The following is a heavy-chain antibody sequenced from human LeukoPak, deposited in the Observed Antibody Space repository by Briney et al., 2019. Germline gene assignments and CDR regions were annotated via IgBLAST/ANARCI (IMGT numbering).Heavy chain of an antibody. Sequence: SETLSLTCTVSGGSISSYYWSWIRQPPGKGLEWIGYTYYSGSTNYNPSLKSRVTISVDTSKNQFSLKLSSVTAADTAVYYCARLWDHIVVVPAALDVWGQGTTVTVSS. J-gene: IGHJ6*02. CDR1: GGSISSYY. CDR2: TYYSGST. CDR3: ARLWDHIVVVPAALDV. D-gene: IGHD2-2*01. V-gene: IGHV4-59*08.